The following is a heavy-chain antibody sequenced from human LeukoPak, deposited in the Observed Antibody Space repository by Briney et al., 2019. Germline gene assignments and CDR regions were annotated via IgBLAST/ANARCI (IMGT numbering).Heavy chain of an antibody. CDR2: ISSSGRTI. CDR1: RFTFSDYY. D-gene: IGHD3-10*02. V-gene: IGHV3-11*04. CDR3: AELGITMIGGV. J-gene: IGHJ6*04. Sequence: GGSLRLSCAASRFTFSDYYMYWIRQAPGKGLEWVSHISSSGRTIYYADSVKGRFTISRDNAKNSLYLQMNSLRAEDTAVYYCAELGITMIGGVWGKGTTVTISS.